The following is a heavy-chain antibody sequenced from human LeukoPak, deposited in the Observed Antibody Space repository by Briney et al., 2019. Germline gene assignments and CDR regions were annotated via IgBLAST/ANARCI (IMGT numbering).Heavy chain of an antibody. CDR3: AVYCGGDCYSGVNNWFDP. J-gene: IGHJ5*02. CDR1: GDSISSYY. CDR2: IYYSGST. D-gene: IGHD2-21*02. Sequence: SETLSLTCTVSGDSISSYYYSWIRQPPGKGLEWISYIYYSGSTNYNPSLKSRATISVDASKNQFSLKLSSVTAADTAVYYCAVYCGGDCYSGVNNWFDPWGQGTLVTVSS. V-gene: IGHV4-59*01.